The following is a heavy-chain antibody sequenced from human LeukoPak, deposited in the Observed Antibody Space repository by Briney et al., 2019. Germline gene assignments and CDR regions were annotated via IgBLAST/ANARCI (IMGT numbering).Heavy chain of an antibody. CDR1: GYTFTGYY. D-gene: IGHD3-22*01. V-gene: IGHV1-2*02. CDR3: ARVSYYDSSGYYSDFSDY. CDR2: INPNSGGT. J-gene: IGHJ4*02. Sequence: ASVKVSCKTSGYTFTGYYMHWVRQAPGQGLEWMGWINPNSGGTNYAQKLQGRVTMTRDTSISTAYMELSGLRSDDTAVYYCARVSYYDSSGYYSDFSDYWGQGTLVTVSS.